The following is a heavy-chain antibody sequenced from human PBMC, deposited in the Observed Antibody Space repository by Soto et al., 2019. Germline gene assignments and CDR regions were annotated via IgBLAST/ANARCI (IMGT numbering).Heavy chain of an antibody. Sequence: SLRLSCTASGFTFGDYAMSWFRQAPGKGLEWVGFIRSKAYGGTTEYAASVKGRFTISRDDSKSIAYLQMNSLKTEDTAVYYCTREQDSSGCYFDYWGQGTLVTVSS. D-gene: IGHD3-22*01. J-gene: IGHJ4*02. CDR3: TREQDSSGCYFDY. V-gene: IGHV3-49*03. CDR2: IRSKAYGGTT. CDR1: GFTFGDYA.